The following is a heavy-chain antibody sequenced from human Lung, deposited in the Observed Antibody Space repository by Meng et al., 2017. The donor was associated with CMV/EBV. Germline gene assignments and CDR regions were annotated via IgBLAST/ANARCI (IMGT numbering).Heavy chain of an antibody. CDR1: GYTFNGYN. D-gene: IGHD3/OR15-3a*01. CDR2: INPNSGGT. CDR3: ARLFHTILGTGYYYGMDV. Sequence: ASVXVSXXASGYTFNGYNMHWVRQAPGQGLEWMGWINPNSGGTNYAQRFQGRVTLTIDTSISTAYMELSRLKSDDTAVYFCARLFHTILGTGYYYGMDVWGQGTXVTVSS. J-gene: IGHJ6*02. V-gene: IGHV1-2*02.